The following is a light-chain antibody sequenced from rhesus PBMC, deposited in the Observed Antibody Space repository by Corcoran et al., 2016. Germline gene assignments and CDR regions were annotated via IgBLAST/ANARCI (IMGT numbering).Light chain of an antibody. J-gene: IGKJ4*01. V-gene: IGKV1-74*01. CDR3: QHSYGIPLT. CDR2: KAS. CDR1: EIVDNY. Sequence: DIQMTQSPSSLSASVGDRVTISCRTSEIVDNYLHWYQQKPGKAPRLLIYKASNLQSGVPSRFSGSGSGRGFTLTISSVQTEDFATYYCQHSYGIPLTFGGGTKVDLK.